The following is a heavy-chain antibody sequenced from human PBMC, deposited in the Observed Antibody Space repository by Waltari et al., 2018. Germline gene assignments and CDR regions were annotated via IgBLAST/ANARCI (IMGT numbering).Heavy chain of an antibody. D-gene: IGHD2-2*01. J-gene: IGHJ3*01. CDR1: GLSFSSFA. Sequence: EVKLVESGGGLIQPGGSLRLSCLASGLSFSSFAMHWVRRSSGQGLEGVADISASGGDSYHIESAKGRFTIARENSRNTLYLQRDSLRADDTALYYCAKDAAPDWGPAEENDAVDVWGPGTMVSVSS. CDR2: ISASGGDS. CDR3: AKDAAPDWGPAEENDAVDV. V-gene: IGHV3-23*04.